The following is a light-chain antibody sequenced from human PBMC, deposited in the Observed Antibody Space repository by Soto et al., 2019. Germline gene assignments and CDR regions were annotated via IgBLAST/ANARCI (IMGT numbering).Light chain of an antibody. Sequence: EIVLTQSPGTLPLSPGERATLSCRASQSVSSSYLAWYQQKPGQAPRLLIYGASSRATGIPDRFSGSGSGTDFTLTISRLEPEDFAVYYCQQFGNSPPYTFGQGTKVEIK. CDR1: QSVSSSY. CDR2: GAS. V-gene: IGKV3-20*01. J-gene: IGKJ2*01. CDR3: QQFGNSPPYT.